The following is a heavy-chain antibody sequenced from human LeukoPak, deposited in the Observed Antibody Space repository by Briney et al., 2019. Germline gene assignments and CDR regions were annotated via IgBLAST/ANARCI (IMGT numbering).Heavy chain of an antibody. Sequence: PGGSLRLACAVSAFTVSSNYVSWVRQAPGKGLEWVSVIYGGGSTNYADSVKGRFTISRDNSKNTLYLQMNSLRAEDTAVYYCARDHSGSYQRAFDIWGQGTMVTVSS. V-gene: IGHV3-66*02. CDR2: IYGGGST. J-gene: IGHJ3*02. CDR3: ARDHSGSYQRAFDI. CDR1: AFTVSSNY. D-gene: IGHD1-26*01.